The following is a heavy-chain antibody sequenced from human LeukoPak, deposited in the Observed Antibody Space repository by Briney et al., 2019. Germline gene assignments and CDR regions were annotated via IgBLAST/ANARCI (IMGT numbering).Heavy chain of an antibody. D-gene: IGHD3-16*01. CDR2: ISGSGGST. J-gene: IGHJ3*01. Sequence: GGSLGLSCAASGFTFSSYGMSWVRQAPGKGLEWVSAISGSGGSTYYADSVKGRFTISRDNSKNTLYLQMNSLRAEDTAVYYCARDFLHLGGWGQGTMVTVSS. CDR1: GFTFSSYG. CDR3: ARDFLHLGG. V-gene: IGHV3-23*01.